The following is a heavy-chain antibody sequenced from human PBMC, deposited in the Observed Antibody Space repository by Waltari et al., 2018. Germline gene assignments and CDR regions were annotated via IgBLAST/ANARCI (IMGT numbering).Heavy chain of an antibody. CDR2: ILYDGSDD. CDR1: GFTFNKNN. V-gene: IGHV3-30*02. Sequence: QMYQVESGGTVVQPGTSLTLSCAASGFTFNKNNMHWVRQAPGKGLEWVSFILYDGSDDSYADSVKGRFTISRDNSKHTIFLQMIGLKVEDTAVYFCAKDSGSGGYAFDVWGQGTMVTVSS. D-gene: IGHD1-26*01. CDR3: AKDSGSGGYAFDV. J-gene: IGHJ3*01.